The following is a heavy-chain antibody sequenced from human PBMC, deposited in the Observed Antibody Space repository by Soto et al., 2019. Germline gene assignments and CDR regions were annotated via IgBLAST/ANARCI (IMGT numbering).Heavy chain of an antibody. CDR1: GNSLSSGGYY. CDR2: IYFTGST. V-gene: IGHV4-31*03. Sequence: SEILSLTCTVSGNSLSSGGYYWSWSRQLPGKGLEWVGYIYFTGSTLYNPSLKSRLAMSLDTSKNQFSLKLDSVTAADTAIYYCARDWGSSGWPNWGQGTLVTVSS. D-gene: IGHD6-19*01. J-gene: IGHJ4*02. CDR3: ARDWGSSGWPN.